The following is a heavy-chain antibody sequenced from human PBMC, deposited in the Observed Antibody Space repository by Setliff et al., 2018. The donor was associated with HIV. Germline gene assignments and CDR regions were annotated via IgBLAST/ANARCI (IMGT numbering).Heavy chain of an antibody. Sequence: ASVKVSCKTSGGTFSIFSITWVRQAPGQGLEWMGGIIPVFGPPNYAEKFQRRLTITADESTSTAYMELIGLKSEDTAVYYCARDPTGGAARPYYFDYWGQGTLVTVSS. CDR2: IIPVFGPP. D-gene: IGHD6-6*01. CDR1: GGTFSIFS. V-gene: IGHV1-69*13. CDR3: ARDPTGGAARPYYFDY. J-gene: IGHJ4*02.